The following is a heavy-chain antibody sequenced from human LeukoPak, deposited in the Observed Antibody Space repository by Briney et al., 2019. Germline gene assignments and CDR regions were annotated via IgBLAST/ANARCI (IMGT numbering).Heavy chain of an antibody. J-gene: IGHJ4*02. Sequence: SQTLSLTCTVSGGSISSGGYYWSWIRQHPGKGLEWIGYIYYSGSTNYNPSLKSRVTISVDTSKNQFSLKLSSVTAADTAVYYCARASYGLGTFDYWGQGTLVTVSS. CDR2: IYYSGST. D-gene: IGHD5-18*01. V-gene: IGHV4-31*03. CDR1: GGSISSGGYY. CDR3: ARASYGLGTFDY.